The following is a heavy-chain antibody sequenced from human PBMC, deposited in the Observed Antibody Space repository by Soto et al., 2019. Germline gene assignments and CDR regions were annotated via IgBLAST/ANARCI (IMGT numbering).Heavy chain of an antibody. CDR2: ISGSGGST. D-gene: IGHD3-3*01. V-gene: IGHV3-23*01. CDR1: GFTFSSYA. CDR3: AKDPPTYYDFWSGYWYY. Sequence: GGSLRLSCAASGFTFSSYAMSWVRQAPGKGLEWVSAISGSGGSTYYADSVKGRFTISRDNSKNTLYLQMNSLRAEDTAVYYCAKDPPTYYDFWSGYWYYWGQGTLVTVSS. J-gene: IGHJ4*02.